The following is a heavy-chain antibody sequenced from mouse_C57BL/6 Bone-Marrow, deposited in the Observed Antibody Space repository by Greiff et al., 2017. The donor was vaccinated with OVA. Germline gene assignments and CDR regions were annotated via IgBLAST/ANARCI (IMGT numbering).Heavy chain of an antibody. Sequence: EVMLVESGPSLVRPSQTLSLTCTVTGFSINSDCYWICIRPFPGNKLEYICYTFYSGITYYNPSLEGRSYITRDTPKNQFSLKSSSVTTEDTAPFYRGRAGIYYRHYAMDYWGQGTAVTVSS. CDR3: GRAGIYYRHYAMDY. CDR2: TFYSGIT. D-gene: IGHD1-1*01. V-gene: IGHV3-3*01. J-gene: IGHJ4*01. CDR1: GFSINSDCY.